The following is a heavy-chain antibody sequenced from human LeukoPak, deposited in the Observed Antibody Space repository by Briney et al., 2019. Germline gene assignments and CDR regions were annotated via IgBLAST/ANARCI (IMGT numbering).Heavy chain of an antibody. CDR3: ARDHRYYYDSVGYYIWYFGL. D-gene: IGHD3-22*01. J-gene: IGHJ2*01. Sequence: GGSLRLSCAASGFTVSSNYVSWVRQAPGKGLEWVSVIYSGGSTYYADSVKGRFTISRDNSKNTLYLQMNSLRAEDTAVYYCARDHRYYYDSVGYYIWYFGLWGRGTLVTVSS. CDR1: GFTVSSNY. CDR2: IYSGGST. V-gene: IGHV3-66*01.